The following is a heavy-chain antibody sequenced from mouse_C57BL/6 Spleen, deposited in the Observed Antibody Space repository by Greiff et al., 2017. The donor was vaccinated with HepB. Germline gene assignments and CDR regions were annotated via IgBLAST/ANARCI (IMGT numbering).Heavy chain of an antibody. J-gene: IGHJ1*03. V-gene: IGHV10-1*01. CDR3: VRHGVEGYFDV. Sequence: EVKVVESGGGLVQPKGSLKLSCAASGFSFNTYAMNWVRQAPGKGLEWVARIRSKSNNYATYYADSVKDRFTISRDDSESMLYLQMNNLKTEDTAMYYCVRHGVEGYFDVWGTGTTVTVSS. CDR2: IRSKSNNYAT. CDR1: GFSFNTYA.